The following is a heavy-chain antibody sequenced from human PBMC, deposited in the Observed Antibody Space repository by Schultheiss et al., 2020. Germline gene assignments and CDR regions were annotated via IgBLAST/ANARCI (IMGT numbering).Heavy chain of an antibody. CDR2: IYYSGST. D-gene: IGHD4-17*01. Sequence: SETLSLTCTVSGGSISSGGYYWGCIRQPPGKGLEWIGSIYYSGSTYYNPSLKSRVTISVDTSKNQFSLKLSSVTAADTAVYYCARGAGTVTTVGADFDYWGKGTLVTGYS. V-gene: IGHV4-39*01. CDR1: GGSISSGGYY. J-gene: IGHJ4*02. CDR3: ARGAGTVTTVGADFDY.